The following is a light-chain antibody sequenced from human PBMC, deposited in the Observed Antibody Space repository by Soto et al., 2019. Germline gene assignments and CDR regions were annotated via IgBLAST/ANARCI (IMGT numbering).Light chain of an antibody. J-gene: IGKJ3*01. V-gene: IGKV2-30*01. CDR2: KVS. CDR1: QSLVYSDGVTY. CDR3: LQYAHWSLT. Sequence: DVVMTQSPLSLPVTLGQPASISCRSSQSLVYSDGVTYLNWYHQRPRQSPRRLIYKVSNRDSGVPDRCSGIGSVSYFTRKSGRVAAQEVAVYFGLQYAHWSLTFRPGTRGDIK.